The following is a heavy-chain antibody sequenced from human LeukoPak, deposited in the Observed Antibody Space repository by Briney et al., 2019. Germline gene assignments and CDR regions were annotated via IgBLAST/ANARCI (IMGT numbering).Heavy chain of an antibody. CDR1: GFTFTSYG. J-gene: IGHJ4*02. CDR2: ISYDGGNE. V-gene: IGHV3-30*18. CDR3: AKDWSSGVSGYLISFDF. Sequence: PGGSLRLSCAASGFTFTSYGMHWVRQAPGKGLEWVAFISYDGGNEYYVDSLKGRFTISRDNSKNTVYLQMNSLRAEDTAVYYCAKDWSSGVSGYLISFDFWGQGTLVTVSS. D-gene: IGHD3-22*01.